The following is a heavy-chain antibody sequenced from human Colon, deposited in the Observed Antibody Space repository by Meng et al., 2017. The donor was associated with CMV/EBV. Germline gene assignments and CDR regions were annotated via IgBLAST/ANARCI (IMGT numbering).Heavy chain of an antibody. CDR1: GFTFRNYA. CDR3: AKDLLREIVPGALVLDV. V-gene: IGHV3-23*01. J-gene: IGHJ6*02. CDR2: ISGSGGTR. Sequence: GESLKISCAASGFTFRNYAMSWVRQAPGKGLEWVSTISGSGGTRDYADSVKGRFTMSRDNSENTVYLQMNSLRDEDTAVYFCAKDLLREIVPGALVLDVWGQGPTVTVSS. D-gene: IGHD5-12*01.